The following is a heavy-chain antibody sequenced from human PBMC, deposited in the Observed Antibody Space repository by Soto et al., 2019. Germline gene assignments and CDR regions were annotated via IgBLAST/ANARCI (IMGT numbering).Heavy chain of an antibody. V-gene: IGHV3-30*18. D-gene: IGHD6-13*01. J-gene: IGHJ4*02. CDR1: GFTFSSYG. CDR3: AKDGSPYSSSWSYFDY. Sequence: GGSLRLSCAASGFTFSSYGMHWVRQAPGKGLEWVAVISYDGSNKYYADSVKGRFTISRDNSKNTLYLQMNSLRAEDTAVYYCAKDGSPYSSSWSYFDYWGQGTLVTVSS. CDR2: ISYDGSNK.